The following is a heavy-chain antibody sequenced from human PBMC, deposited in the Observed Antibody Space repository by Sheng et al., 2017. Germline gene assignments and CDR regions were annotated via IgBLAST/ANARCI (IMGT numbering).Heavy chain of an antibody. J-gene: IGHJ4*02. V-gene: IGHV4-39*01. CDR1: GGSISSGSYY. D-gene: IGHD3-10*01. CDR3: ARFLRSVSYYHFDY. Sequence: QLQLQESGPGLVKPSETLSLTCTVSGGSISSGSYYWGWIRQPPGKGLEWIGSIYYSGSTYYNPSLKSRVTISVDTSKNQFSLKLSSVTATDTAVYYCARFLRSVSYYHFDYWGQGTLVTSPQ. CDR2: IYYSGST.